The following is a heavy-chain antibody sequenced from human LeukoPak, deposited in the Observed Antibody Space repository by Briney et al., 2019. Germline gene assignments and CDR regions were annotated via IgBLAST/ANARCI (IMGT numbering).Heavy chain of an antibody. CDR2: IYHSGST. D-gene: IGHD2-21*02. V-gene: IGHV4-30-2*01. Sequence: PSQTLSLTCAVSGGSISSGGYSWSWIRQPPGKGLEWIGYIYHSGSTYYNPSLKSRVTISVDRSKNQFSLKLSSVTAADTTVYYCARDHVVVTAKTYYYYGMDVWGQGTTVTVSS. CDR3: ARDHVVVTAKTYYYYGMDV. CDR1: GGSISSGGYS. J-gene: IGHJ6*02.